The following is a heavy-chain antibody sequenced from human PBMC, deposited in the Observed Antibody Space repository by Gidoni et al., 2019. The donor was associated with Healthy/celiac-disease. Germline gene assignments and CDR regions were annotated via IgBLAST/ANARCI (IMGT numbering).Heavy chain of an antibody. CDR2: ISSNGDST. Sequence: EVQLVESGGGLVQPGGSLRLSCSASGFTSSSYAMHWVRQAPGKGLEYFSGISSNGDSTYYADSVKGRFTISRDNSKNTLYLQMSSLRAEYTAVYYCLKVRLIVVVICLGFYYWGQGTLVTVSS. CDR1: GFTSSSYA. J-gene: IGHJ4*02. D-gene: IGHD3-22*01. CDR3: LKVRLIVVVICLGFYY. V-gene: IGHV3-64D*06.